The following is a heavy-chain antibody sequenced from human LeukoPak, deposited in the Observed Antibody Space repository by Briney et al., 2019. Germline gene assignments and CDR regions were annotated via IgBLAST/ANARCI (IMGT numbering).Heavy chain of an antibody. CDR1: GGSFSGYY. CDR2: INHSGST. D-gene: IGHD1-1*01. CDR3: ARGFGTGTTPVIYFDY. Sequence: SETLSLTCAVYGGSFSGYYWSWIRQPPGKGLEWIGEINHSGSTNYNPSLKSRVTISVDTSKNQFSLKLSSVTAADTAVYYCARGFGTGTTPVIYFDYWGQGTLVTVSS. V-gene: IGHV4-34*01. J-gene: IGHJ4*02.